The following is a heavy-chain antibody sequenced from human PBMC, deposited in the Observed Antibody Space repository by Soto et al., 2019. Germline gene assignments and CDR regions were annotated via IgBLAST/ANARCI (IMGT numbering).Heavy chain of an antibody. Sequence: ASVKVSCKASGYTFTCYYMHWVRQAPGQGLEWMGWINPNSGGTNYAQKFQGRVTMTRDTSISTAYMELSRLRSDDTAVYYCARRPDLFYGGISDPYFDYWGQGTLVTVSS. V-gene: IGHV1-2*02. J-gene: IGHJ4*02. CDR1: GYTFTCYY. CDR3: ARRPDLFYGGISDPYFDY. D-gene: IGHD4-17*01. CDR2: INPNSGGT.